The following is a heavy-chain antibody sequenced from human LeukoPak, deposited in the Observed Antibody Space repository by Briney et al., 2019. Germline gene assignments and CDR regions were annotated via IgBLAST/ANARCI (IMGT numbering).Heavy chain of an antibody. CDR2: INHSGST. CDR3: ARADSPS. J-gene: IGHJ6*02. V-gene: IGHV4-34*01. CDR1: GGSFSGYY. D-gene: IGHD3-22*01. Sequence: SETLSLTCAVYGGSFSGYYWSWIRQPPGKGLEWIGEINHSGSTNYNPSLKSRVTISVDTSKNQFSLKLSSVTAADTAVYYCARADSPSWGQGTTVTVSS.